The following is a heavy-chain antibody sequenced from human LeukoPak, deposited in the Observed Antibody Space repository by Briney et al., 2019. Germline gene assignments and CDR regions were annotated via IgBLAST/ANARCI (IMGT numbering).Heavy chain of an antibody. J-gene: IGHJ6*03. CDR1: GGSISSYY. V-gene: IGHV4-59*12. CDR2: IYYSGST. Sequence: SETLSLTCTVSGGSISSYYWSWIRQPPGKGLEWIGYIYYSGSTNYNPSLKSRVTISVDTSKNQFSLKLKSVTAADTALYYCATHRLLERYLDVWGKGTTVTVSS. CDR3: ATHRLLERYLDV. D-gene: IGHD3-16*01.